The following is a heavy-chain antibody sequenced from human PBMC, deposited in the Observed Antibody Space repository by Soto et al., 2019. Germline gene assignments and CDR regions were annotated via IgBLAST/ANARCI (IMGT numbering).Heavy chain of an antibody. J-gene: IGHJ4*02. D-gene: IGHD2-21*02. CDR2: IYWDGDE. CDR1: GFSLSTSAEG. CDR3: AHGFCTCADCYPNPYLDY. V-gene: IGHV2-5*02. Sequence: QITLKESGPTLVKPTQTLTLTCTFSGFSLSTSAEGVGWIRQPPGKALEWLALIYWDGDERYSPSLKSRLTITKDTFKNQVVLTMTNIDPADSATYSCAHGFCTCADCYPNPYLDYWGQGILVTVSS.